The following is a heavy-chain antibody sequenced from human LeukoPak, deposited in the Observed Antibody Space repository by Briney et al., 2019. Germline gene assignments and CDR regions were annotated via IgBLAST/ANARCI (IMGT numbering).Heavy chain of an antibody. CDR3: ARDHPLWSMCCFRDAFDI. V-gene: IGHV1-8*01. CDR1: GYTFTSYD. D-gene: IGHD2-15*01. J-gene: IGHJ3*02. Sequence: ASVKVSCKASGYTFTSYDINWVRQATGQGLEWMGWMNPNSGNTGYAQKFQGRVTMTRNTSISTAYMELSSLRSDDTAVYYCARDHPLWSMCCFRDAFDIWGQGTMVTVSS. CDR2: MNPNSGNT.